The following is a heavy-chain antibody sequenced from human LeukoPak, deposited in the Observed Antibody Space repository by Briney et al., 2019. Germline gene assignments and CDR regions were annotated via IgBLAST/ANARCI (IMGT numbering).Heavy chain of an antibody. D-gene: IGHD2-15*01. CDR1: GGTFSTYA. J-gene: IGHJ4*02. V-gene: IGHV1-69*01. CDR3: ARDLDCSGGSCYSW. Sequence: SVKVSCKASGGTFSTYAISWVRQAPGQGLEWMGGIIPIFGTANYAQKFQGRVTITADESTSTAYTELSSLRSEGTAVYYCARDLDCSGGSCYSWWGQGTLVTVSS. CDR2: IIPIFGTA.